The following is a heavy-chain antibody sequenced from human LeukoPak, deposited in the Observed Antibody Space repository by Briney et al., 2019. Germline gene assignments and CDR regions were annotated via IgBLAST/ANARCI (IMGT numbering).Heavy chain of an antibody. Sequence: GGSLRLSCAASGFTFDDYAMHWVRQAPGKGLEWVSLISWDGGSTYYADSVKGRFTISRDNSKNSLYLQMNSLRAEDTALYYCAKDRPFRNKNNWNYGLLDYWGQGTLVTVSS. CDR3: AKDRPFRNKNNWNYGLLDY. J-gene: IGHJ4*02. V-gene: IGHV3-43D*03. CDR1: GFTFDDYA. D-gene: IGHD1-7*01. CDR2: ISWDGGST.